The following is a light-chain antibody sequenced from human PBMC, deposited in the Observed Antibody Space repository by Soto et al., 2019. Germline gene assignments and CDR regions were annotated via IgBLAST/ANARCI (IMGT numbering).Light chain of an antibody. Sequence: QLVLTQSPSASASLGASVRLTCTLSSGHSSYAIAWHQQQPEKGPRYLMILNTDGSHSKGDGIPDRFSGSSSGAERYLTISSLQSEDEADYYCQTWGTGIGVFGGGTKVTVL. V-gene: IGLV4-69*01. CDR1: SGHSSYA. J-gene: IGLJ2*01. CDR2: LNTDGSH. CDR3: QTWGTGIGV.